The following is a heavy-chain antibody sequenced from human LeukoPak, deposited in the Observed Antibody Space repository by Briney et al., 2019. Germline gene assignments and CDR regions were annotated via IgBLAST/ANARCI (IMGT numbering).Heavy chain of an antibody. CDR2: IKGDGSST. V-gene: IGHV3-74*01. CDR3: AKDSEDDSGGGALDL. D-gene: IGHD3-22*01. J-gene: IGHJ3*01. Sequence: TGGSLRLSCATSGFTFSTYWMHWVRQVPGKGLVWVARIKGDGSSTRHADSMKGRFTISRDNAKNTLYLQMNSLRDEDTALYYCAKDSEDDSGGGALDLWGQGTMVTVSS. CDR1: GFTFSTYW.